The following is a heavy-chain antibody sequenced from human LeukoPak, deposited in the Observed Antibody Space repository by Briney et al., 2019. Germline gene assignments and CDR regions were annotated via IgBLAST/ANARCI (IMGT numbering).Heavy chain of an antibody. J-gene: IGHJ6*03. V-gene: IGHV4-59*01. D-gene: IGHD4-17*01. CDR1: GGSISSYY. CDR2: IYYSGST. Sequence: PSGTLSLTCTVSGGSISSYYWSWIRQPPGKGLEWIGYIYYSGSTNYNPSLKSRVTISVDTSKNQFSLKLSSVTAADTAVYYCARRRGGDYGMYYYYYMDVWGKGTTVTISS. CDR3: ARRRGGDYGMYYYYYMDV.